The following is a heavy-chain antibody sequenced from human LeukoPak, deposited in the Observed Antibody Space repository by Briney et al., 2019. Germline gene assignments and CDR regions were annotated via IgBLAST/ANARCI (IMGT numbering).Heavy chain of an antibody. D-gene: IGHD5-24*01. CDR1: GGSISSYY. CDR3: VRPRRTIGDAFDI. J-gene: IGHJ3*02. CDR2: MYYTGST. V-gene: IGHV4-59*01. Sequence: SETLSLTCTISGGSISSYYWGWIRQPPGKGLEWIGYMYYTGSTNYNPSLKSRVTISVDTSKNQFSLKLNSVTAADTAVYYCVRPRRTIGDAFDIWGQGTMVTVS.